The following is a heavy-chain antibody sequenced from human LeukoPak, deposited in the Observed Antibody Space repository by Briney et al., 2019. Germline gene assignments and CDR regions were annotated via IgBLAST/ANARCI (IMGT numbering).Heavy chain of an antibody. D-gene: IGHD3-10*01. CDR2: ISRNRNYI. Sequence: GGSLRLSCAASGLTVSGNYWHWVRQTPGKGLEWVSTISRNRNYIYYAGSVKGRFAISRDDARNSLFLHMNSLRAEDSAVYFCTRDLSAGLPGDFDSWGQGTLVSVSS. J-gene: IGHJ4*02. CDR1: GLTVSGNY. CDR3: TRDLSAGLPGDFDS. V-gene: IGHV3-21*06.